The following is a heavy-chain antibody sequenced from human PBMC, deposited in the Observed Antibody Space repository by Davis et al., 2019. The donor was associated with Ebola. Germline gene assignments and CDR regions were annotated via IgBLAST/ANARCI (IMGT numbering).Heavy chain of an antibody. Sequence: MPSETLSLTCTVSGGSISSSSYYWGWIRQPPGKGLEWIGSIYYSGSTYYNPSLKSRVTISVDTSKNQFSLKLSSVTAADTAVYYCARGLLVGWFDPWGQGTLVTVSS. CDR1: GGSISSSSYY. D-gene: IGHD6-6*01. CDR2: IYYSGST. CDR3: ARGLLVGWFDP. V-gene: IGHV4-39*01. J-gene: IGHJ5*02.